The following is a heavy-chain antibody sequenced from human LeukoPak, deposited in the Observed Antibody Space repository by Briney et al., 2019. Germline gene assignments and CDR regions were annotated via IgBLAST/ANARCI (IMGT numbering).Heavy chain of an antibody. CDR2: ISYDGSNK. Sequence: PGGSLRLSCAASGFTVSSDYMSWVRQAPGKGLEWVAVISYDGSNKYYADSVKGRFTISRDNSKNTLYLQMNSLRAEDTAVYYCASGGHFDYWGQGTLVTVSS. CDR3: ASGGHFDY. V-gene: IGHV3-30*03. J-gene: IGHJ4*02. CDR1: GFTVSSDY.